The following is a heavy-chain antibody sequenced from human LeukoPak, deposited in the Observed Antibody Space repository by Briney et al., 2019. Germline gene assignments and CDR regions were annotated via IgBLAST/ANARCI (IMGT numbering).Heavy chain of an antibody. Sequence: SETLSLTCTVSGGSISSGGYYWSWIRQHLGKGLEWIGYIYYSGSTYYNPSLKSRVTISVDTSKNQFSLKLSSVTAADTAVYYCARDIGVSLEWPQFDPWGQGTLVTVSS. CDR2: IYYSGST. V-gene: IGHV4-31*03. J-gene: IGHJ5*02. CDR1: GGSISSGGYY. CDR3: ARDIGVSLEWPQFDP. D-gene: IGHD3-3*01.